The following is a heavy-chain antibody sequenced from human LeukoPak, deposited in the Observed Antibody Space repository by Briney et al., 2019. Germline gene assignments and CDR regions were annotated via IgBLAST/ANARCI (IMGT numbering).Heavy chain of an antibody. Sequence: ASVKVSCKASGYTFTGYYMHWVRQAPGQGLEWMGWINPNSGGTNYAQKLQGRVTMTTDTSTSTAYMELRSLRSDDTAVYYCARFILGATGTWFDPWGQGTLVTVSS. CDR3: ARFILGATGTWFDP. CDR1: GYTFTGYY. CDR2: INPNSGGT. V-gene: IGHV1-2*02. J-gene: IGHJ5*02. D-gene: IGHD1-26*01.